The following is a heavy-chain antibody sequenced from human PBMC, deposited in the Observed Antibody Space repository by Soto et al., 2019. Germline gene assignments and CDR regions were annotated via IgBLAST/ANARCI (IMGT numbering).Heavy chain of an antibody. D-gene: IGHD3-22*01. CDR2: ISAYNGNT. CDR3: ARDHYYDSSGYYYVHWFDP. V-gene: IGHV1-18*04. CDR1: GYTFTSYG. Sequence: QVQLVQSGAEVKKPGASVKVSCKASGYTFTSYGISWVRQAPGQGLEWMGWISAYNGNTNYAQKLQGRVTMTTDTSTSPAYMELRSLRSDDTAVYYCARDHYYDSSGYYYVHWFDPWGQGTLVTVSS. J-gene: IGHJ5*02.